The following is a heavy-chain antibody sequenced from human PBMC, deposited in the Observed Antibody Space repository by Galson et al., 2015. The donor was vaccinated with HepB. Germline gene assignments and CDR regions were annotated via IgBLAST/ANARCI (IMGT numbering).Heavy chain of an antibody. CDR1: GYTLIELS. CDR2: FDPEDGER. J-gene: IGHJ6*02. D-gene: IGHD2-15*01. Sequence: SVKVSCKVSGYTLIELSIHWVRQAPGKGLEWMGGFDPEDGERFYAQKFQGRVTMTEDTSTDTAYMELSSLTSDDTAVYYCATDNRSPSAPLPTGYNGMDVWGQGTTVTVSS. CDR3: ATDNRSPSAPLPTGYNGMDV. V-gene: IGHV1-24*01.